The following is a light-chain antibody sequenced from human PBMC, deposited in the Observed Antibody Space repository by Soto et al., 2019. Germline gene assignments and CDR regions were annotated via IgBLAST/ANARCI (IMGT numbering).Light chain of an antibody. Sequence: QAVVTQEPSLTVSPGETVTLTCGSSTGTVTSGHYPYWFQQRPGQAPTTLIYDTNNKYSWTPDRFSGSLLGGKAALTLSGAQPEDEGDYYCLLLYSGNRRVFGTGTKLTVI. J-gene: IGLJ1*01. CDR1: TGTVTSGHY. CDR3: LLLYSGNRRV. V-gene: IGLV7-46*01. CDR2: DTN.